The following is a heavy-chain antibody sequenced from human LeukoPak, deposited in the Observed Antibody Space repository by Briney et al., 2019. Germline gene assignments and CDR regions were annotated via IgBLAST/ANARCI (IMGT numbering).Heavy chain of an antibody. V-gene: IGHV3-23*01. CDR3: ARLAVAGGDY. J-gene: IGHJ4*02. CDR1: GFTFSSYA. CDR2: ISGSGGST. Sequence: GGSLRLSCAASGFTFSSYAMSWVRQAPGKGLEWVSAISGSGGSTYYADSVKGRFTISRDNAKNSLYLQMNSLRAEDTAVYYCARLAVAGGDYWGQGTLVTVSS. D-gene: IGHD6-19*01.